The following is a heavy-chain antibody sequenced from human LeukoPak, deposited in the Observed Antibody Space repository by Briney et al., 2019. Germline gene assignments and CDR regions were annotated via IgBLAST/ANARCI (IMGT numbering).Heavy chain of an antibody. J-gene: IGHJ4*02. CDR3: ARLTRLSTSPDRYYLDY. D-gene: IGHD6-6*01. CDR1: GDSISSYY. V-gene: IGHV4-4*09. CDR2: IYTSGGT. Sequence: SETLSFTCTVSGDSISSYYWSWIRQPPGKGLEWIGYIYTSGGTNYIPSLKGRVTISIDTSKNQFSLKLSSVTAADSAEYYCARLTRLSTSPDRYYLDYWGQGTLVTVSS.